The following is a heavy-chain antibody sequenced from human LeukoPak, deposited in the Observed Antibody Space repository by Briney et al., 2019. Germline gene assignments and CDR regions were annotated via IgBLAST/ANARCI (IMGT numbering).Heavy chain of an antibody. CDR1: GFTFSSYS. Sequence: PGGSLRLSCAASGFTFSSYSMNWVRQAPGKGLEWVSSISSSSSYIYYADSVKGRFTISRDNAKNSLYLQMNSLRAEDTAVYYCAKVLGMVQYFDLWGRGTLVTVSS. CDR2: ISSSSSYI. V-gene: IGHV3-21*01. D-gene: IGHD1-1*01. J-gene: IGHJ2*01. CDR3: AKVLGMVQYFDL.